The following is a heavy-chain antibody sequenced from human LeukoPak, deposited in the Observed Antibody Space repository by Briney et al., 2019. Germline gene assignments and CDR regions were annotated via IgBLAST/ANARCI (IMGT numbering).Heavy chain of an antibody. J-gene: IGHJ5*02. Sequence: SGTLSLTCAVYGGSFSGYYWSWIRQPPGKGLEWIGEINHSGSTNYNPSLKSRVTISVNTSKNQFSLKLSSVTAADTAVYYCARVAGGGGWFDPWGQGTLVTVSS. CDR1: GGSFSGYY. CDR2: INHSGST. CDR3: ARVAGGGGWFDP. D-gene: IGHD2-15*01. V-gene: IGHV4-34*01.